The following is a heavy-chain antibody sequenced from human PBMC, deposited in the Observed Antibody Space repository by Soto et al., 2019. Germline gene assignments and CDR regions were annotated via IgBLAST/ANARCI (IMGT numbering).Heavy chain of an antibody. Sequence: ASVKVSCKASGYTFSSYGISWVRQAPGQGLEWMGWISIYNGNTNYAQKLQGRVTMTTDTSTSTAYMELRSLRSDDTAVYYCARAGGIAVANDFDYWGQGTLVTVSS. J-gene: IGHJ4*02. CDR2: ISIYNGNT. CDR1: GYTFSSYG. V-gene: IGHV1-18*01. CDR3: ARAGGIAVANDFDY. D-gene: IGHD6-19*01.